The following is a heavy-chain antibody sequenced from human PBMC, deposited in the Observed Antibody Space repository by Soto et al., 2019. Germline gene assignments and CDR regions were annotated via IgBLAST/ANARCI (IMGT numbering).Heavy chain of an antibody. CDR3: ARVVGANQLDFDY. CDR2: IKQDGSEK. D-gene: IGHD1-26*01. J-gene: IGHJ4*02. CDR1: GFTFSSYW. Sequence: EVQLVESGGGLVQPGESLRLSCAASGFTFSSYWMTWVRQAPGKGLEWVANIKQDGSEKYYVDSVRGRFTMSRDNAKNSLYLQMNSLRAEDTAVYYWARVVGANQLDFDYWGQGTLVTVSS. V-gene: IGHV3-7*01.